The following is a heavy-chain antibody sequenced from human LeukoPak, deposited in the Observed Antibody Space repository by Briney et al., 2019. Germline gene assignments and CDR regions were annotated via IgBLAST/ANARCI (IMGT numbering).Heavy chain of an antibody. V-gene: IGHV3-33*01. CDR1: GFTFSSYG. Sequence: GGSLRLSCAASGFTFSSYGMHWVRQAPGKGLEWVAVIWYDGSNKYYADSVKGRFTISRDNSKNALYLQMNSLRAEDTAVYYCARGIPNYDFWSGYYTSYWGQGTLVTVSS. J-gene: IGHJ4*02. CDR2: IWYDGSNK. CDR3: ARGIPNYDFWSGYYTSY. D-gene: IGHD3-3*01.